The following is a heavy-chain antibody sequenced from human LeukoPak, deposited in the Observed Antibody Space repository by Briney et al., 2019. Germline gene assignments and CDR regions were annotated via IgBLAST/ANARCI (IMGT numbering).Heavy chain of an antibody. Sequence: PGGSLRLSCAASGFSFSDYAMNWVRQAPGKGLEWVSYISSSGDIIYYADSVRGRFTISRDNAKNSLYLQMNSLRAEDTAVYYCARNTGSGSHFFDYWGQGTLVTVSS. CDR3: ARNTGSGSHFFDY. CDR2: ISSSGDII. J-gene: IGHJ4*02. CDR1: GFSFSDYA. D-gene: IGHD3-22*01. V-gene: IGHV3-48*03.